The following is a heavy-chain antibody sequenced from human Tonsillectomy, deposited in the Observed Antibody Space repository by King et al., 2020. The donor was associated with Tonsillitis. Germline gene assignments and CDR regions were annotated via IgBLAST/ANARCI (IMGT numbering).Heavy chain of an antibody. D-gene: IGHD3-10*01. CDR2: ISGDGGKT. J-gene: IGHJ6*03. CDR1: GFTFDDYA. V-gene: IGHV3-43*02. Sequence: VQLVESGGGVVQPGGSLRLSCATSGFTFDDYAMHWVRPAPGKGLELVSLISGDGGKTFYTDSVKGRFTISRDNSKNSLYLQMNSLRTEDTALYYCVKDDQFGQTGYYYMDVWGKGTTVTVSS. CDR3: VKDDQFGQTGYYYMDV.